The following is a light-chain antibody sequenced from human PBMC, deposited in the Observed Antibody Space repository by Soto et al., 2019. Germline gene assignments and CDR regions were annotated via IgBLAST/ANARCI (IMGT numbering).Light chain of an antibody. V-gene: IGKV1-5*03. CDR2: KAS. Sequence: DIQMTQSPSILSASVGDRVTITCRASQSISSWLAWYQQKPGKAPNLLIYKASHLENGVPSRFSGSGSGTEFTLTISCLQSEDFATYYCQQYYSFPFTFGGGTKVDIK. J-gene: IGKJ4*01. CDR1: QSISSW. CDR3: QQYYSFPFT.